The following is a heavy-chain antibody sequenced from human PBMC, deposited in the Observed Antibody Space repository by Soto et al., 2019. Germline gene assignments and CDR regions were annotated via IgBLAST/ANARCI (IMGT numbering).Heavy chain of an antibody. D-gene: IGHD2-2*01. J-gene: IGHJ3*02. CDR2: ISSSSSTI. V-gene: IGHV3-48*01. CDR3: ARDREVHSVVVPAAIFPHAFDI. Sequence: GGSLRLSCAASGFTFSSYSMNWVRQAPGKGLEWVSYISSSSSTIYYADSVNGRFTISRDNAKNSLYLQMNSLRAEDTAVYYCARDREVHSVVVPAAIFPHAFDIWGQGTMVTVSS. CDR1: GFTFSSYS.